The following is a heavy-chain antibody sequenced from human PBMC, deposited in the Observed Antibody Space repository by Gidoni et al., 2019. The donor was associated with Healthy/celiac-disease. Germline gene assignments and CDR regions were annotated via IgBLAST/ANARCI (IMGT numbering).Heavy chain of an antibody. V-gene: IGHV4-34*01. D-gene: IGHD3-22*01. Sequence: QVQLQQWGAGLLKPSETLSLTCAVYGGSFSGYYWSWIRQPPGKGLEWIGEINHSGSTNYNPSLKSRVTISVDTSKNQFSLKLSSVTAADTAVYYCARANYYDSSGYYYSFDYWGQGTLVTVSS. CDR2: INHSGST. CDR1: GGSFSGYY. J-gene: IGHJ4*02. CDR3: ARANYYDSSGYYYSFDY.